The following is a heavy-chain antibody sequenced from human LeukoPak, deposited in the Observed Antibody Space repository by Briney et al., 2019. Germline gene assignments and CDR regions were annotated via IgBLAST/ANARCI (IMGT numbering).Heavy chain of an antibody. V-gene: IGHV3-11*06. CDR3: ARDLYGSGSYFIDY. D-gene: IGHD3-10*01. Sequence: GGSLRLCCAASGFTFSDYYMSWIRQAPGKGLEWVSYISSSSSYTNYADSVKGRFTISRDNAKNSLYLQMNSLRAEDTAVYYCARDLYGSGSYFIDYWGQGTLVTVSS. CDR2: ISSSSSYT. J-gene: IGHJ4*02. CDR1: GFTFSDYY.